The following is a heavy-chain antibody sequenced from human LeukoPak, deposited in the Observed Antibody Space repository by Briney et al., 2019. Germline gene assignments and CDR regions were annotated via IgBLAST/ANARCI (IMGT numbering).Heavy chain of an antibody. J-gene: IGHJ4*02. Sequence: SVKVSCKASGGTFSSYAISWVRQAPGQGLEWMGGIIPIFGTANYAQKFQGRVTITTDESTSTAYMELSSLRSEDTAVYYCATAGVDGDRNFDYWGQGTLVTVSS. CDR3: ATAGVDGDRNFDY. V-gene: IGHV1-69*05. CDR1: GGTFSSYA. CDR2: IIPIFGTA. D-gene: IGHD4-17*01.